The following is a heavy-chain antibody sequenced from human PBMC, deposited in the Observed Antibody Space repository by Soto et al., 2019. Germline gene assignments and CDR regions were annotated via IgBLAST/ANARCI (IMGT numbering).Heavy chain of an antibody. Sequence: EVQLLESGGGLVQPGGSLRLSCAAYGFTFSSYAMSWVRQAPGKGLEWVSAISGSGGSTYYADSVKGRFTISRDNSKNTLYLQMNGLRAEDTAVYYCAKDSGGWWVGYAYWGQGTLVTVSS. CDR1: GFTFSSYA. CDR3: AKDSGGWWVGYAY. V-gene: IGHV3-23*01. J-gene: IGHJ4*02. D-gene: IGHD6-19*01. CDR2: ISGSGGST.